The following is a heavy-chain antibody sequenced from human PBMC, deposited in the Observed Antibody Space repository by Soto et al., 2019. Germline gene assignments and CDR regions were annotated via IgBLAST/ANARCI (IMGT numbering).Heavy chain of an antibody. Sequence: VQLVQSGAEVKKPGSSVKVSCKASGGTFSSYAISWVRQAPGQGLEWMGGIIPIFGTAIYEQKFQGRVTITADESTSTAYMELSSLSSEVTAVYYCARDTDQGTKSFDYWGQGTLVTVSS. CDR2: IIPIFGTA. CDR1: GGTFSSYA. V-gene: IGHV1-69*01. CDR3: ARDTDQGTKSFDY. J-gene: IGHJ4*02. D-gene: IGHD2-2*01.